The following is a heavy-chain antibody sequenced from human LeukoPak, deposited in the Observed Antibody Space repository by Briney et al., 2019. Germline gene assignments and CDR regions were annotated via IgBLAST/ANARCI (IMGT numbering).Heavy chain of an antibody. V-gene: IGHV5-51*01. CDR1: GYRFTSYW. CDR2: IYTGDSDT. J-gene: IGHJ4*02. D-gene: IGHD4-17*01. CDR3: ARFATTVTNYFDY. Sequence: GGSLQISFKGSGYRFTSYWIGWVRQMPGKGVEWMGIIYTGDSDTRYSPSFQGQVTISADKSISTAYLQWSSLKASDTAMYYCARFATTVTNYFDYWGQGTLVTVSS.